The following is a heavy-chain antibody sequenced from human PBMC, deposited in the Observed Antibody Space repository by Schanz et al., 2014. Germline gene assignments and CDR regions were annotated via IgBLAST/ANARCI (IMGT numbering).Heavy chain of an antibody. CDR3: TKLGPGNGFDI. CDR2: IRSKTDNYVT. D-gene: IGHD6-13*01. V-gene: IGHV3-73*01. Sequence: AQLVESGGGLVQPGGSLKLSCAASGFFFSGSAMHWVRRASGRGLEWVGRIRSKTDNYVTEYVESVKGRFTISRDDSKNKVYLQMNSLKTEDTAVCYCTKLGPGNGFDIWGQGTMVTVSS. J-gene: IGHJ3*02. CDR1: GFFFSGSA.